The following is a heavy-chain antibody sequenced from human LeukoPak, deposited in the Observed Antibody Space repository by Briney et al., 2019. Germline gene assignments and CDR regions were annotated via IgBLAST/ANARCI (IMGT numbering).Heavy chain of an antibody. J-gene: IGHJ3*02. CDR2: INPNSGGT. D-gene: IGHD1-26*01. V-gene: IGHV1-2*02. CDR1: GYTFTGYY. Sequence: ASVKVSFKASGYTFTGYYMHWVRQAPGQGLEWMGWINPNSGGTNYAQKFQGRVTMTRDTSISTAYMDVSRLRSDDTAVYYCARGRGKWELLQDAFDIWGQGTMVTVSS. CDR3: ARGRGKWELLQDAFDI.